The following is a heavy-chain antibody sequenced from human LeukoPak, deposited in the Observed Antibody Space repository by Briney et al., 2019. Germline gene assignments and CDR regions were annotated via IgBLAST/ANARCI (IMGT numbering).Heavy chain of an antibody. J-gene: IGHJ4*02. D-gene: IGHD6-19*01. Sequence: SETLSLTCTVSGGSISTYYWSWIRQPPGKGLEWIGEINHSGSTNYNPSLKSRVTISVDTSKNQFSLKLSSVTAADTAVYYCAMGPLGGWSDYWGQGTLVTVSS. CDR2: INHSGST. CDR1: GGSISTYY. V-gene: IGHV4-34*01. CDR3: AMGPLGGWSDY.